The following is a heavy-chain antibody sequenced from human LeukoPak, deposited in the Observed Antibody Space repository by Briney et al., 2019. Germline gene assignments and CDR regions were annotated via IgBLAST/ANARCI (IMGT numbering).Heavy chain of an antibody. Sequence: SETLSLTCTVSGGSISSGSYYWSWIRQPAGKGLEWIGRIYTSGSTNYNPSLKSRVTISVDTSKNQFSLKLSSVTAADTAVYYCARETVKYCSSTSCYMDAFDIWGQETMVTVSS. CDR2: IYTSGST. D-gene: IGHD2-2*02. CDR1: GGSISSGSYY. CDR3: ARETVKYCSSTSCYMDAFDI. V-gene: IGHV4-61*02. J-gene: IGHJ3*02.